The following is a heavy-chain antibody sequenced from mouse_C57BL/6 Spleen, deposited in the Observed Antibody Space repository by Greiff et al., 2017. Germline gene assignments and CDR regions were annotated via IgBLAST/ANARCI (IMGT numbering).Heavy chain of an antibody. CDR2: IYPGSGST. CDR1: GYTFTSYW. CDR3: ARWEGAGAGYAMDY. V-gene: IGHV1-55*01. Sequence: QVQLQQPGAELVKPGASVKMSCKASGYTFTSYWITWVKQRPGQGLEWIGDIYPGSGSTNYNEKFKGKATLTVDTSSSTAYMQLSSLTSEDSAVYYCARWEGAGAGYAMDYWGQGTSVTVSS. J-gene: IGHJ4*01. D-gene: IGHD4-1*01.